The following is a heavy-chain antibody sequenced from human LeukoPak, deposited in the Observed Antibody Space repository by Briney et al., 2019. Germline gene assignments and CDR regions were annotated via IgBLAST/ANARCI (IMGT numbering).Heavy chain of an antibody. D-gene: IGHD5/OR15-5a*01. J-gene: IGHJ4*02. CDR3: AKDRSTRGYYFDY. Sequence: GGSLRLSCAASGFTLRDYYMSWIRQTQGKGLEWVSYISPDDTTMYYADSVKGRFTISRDNAKNSLYLQMNSLRAEDTAVYYCAKDRSTRGYYFDYWGQGTLVTVSS. V-gene: IGHV3-11*04. CDR1: GFTLRDYY. CDR2: ISPDDTTM.